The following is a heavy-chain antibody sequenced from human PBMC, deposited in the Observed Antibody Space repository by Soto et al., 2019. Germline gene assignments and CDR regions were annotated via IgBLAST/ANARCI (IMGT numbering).Heavy chain of an antibody. CDR1: GEFLTDSLYY. V-gene: IGHV4-39*01. J-gene: IGHJ6*02. CDR2: FYYSGTI. Sequence: ESLPLSGTVSGEFLTDSLYYWVWNRPPPGKGMEWIGSFYYSGTISYNATLNSRVTMSVDTSKNQHSLNLNSVTAADSAVYYCARHGRKTPIAQLSYYGMDVWGQGTTVTVSS. CDR3: ARHGRKTPIAQLSYYGMDV. D-gene: IGHD1-1*01.